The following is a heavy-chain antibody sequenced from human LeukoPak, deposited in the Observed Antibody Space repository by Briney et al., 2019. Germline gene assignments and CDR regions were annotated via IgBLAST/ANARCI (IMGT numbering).Heavy chain of an antibody. CDR2: INPNSGDT. D-gene: IGHD2-2*01. Sequence: GASVKVSCKASGYTFTGYHMHWVRQASGQGLEWMGRINPNSGDTNNAQKFQGRVTMTRDTSISTAYMDLSRLTSDDTAVYYCARGYCSSTSCLFDYWGQGTLVTVSS. CDR3: ARGYCSSTSCLFDY. J-gene: IGHJ4*02. CDR1: GYTFTGYH. V-gene: IGHV1-2*06.